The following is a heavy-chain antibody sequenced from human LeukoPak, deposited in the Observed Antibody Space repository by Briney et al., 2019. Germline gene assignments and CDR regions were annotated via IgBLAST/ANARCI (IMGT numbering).Heavy chain of an antibody. CDR1: GFTFSTYA. Sequence: GGSLRLSCAASGFTFSTYAMYWVRRTPGKGLEYVSVISGNGVSTHYATSVKGRFTISRDNSKNTLYLQMGSLRAEDMAVYYCARDASDIVVVPAAVGPFDLWGQGTLVTVSS. CDR2: ISGNGVST. D-gene: IGHD2-2*01. V-gene: IGHV3-64*01. CDR3: ARDASDIVVVPAAVGPFDL. J-gene: IGHJ4*02.